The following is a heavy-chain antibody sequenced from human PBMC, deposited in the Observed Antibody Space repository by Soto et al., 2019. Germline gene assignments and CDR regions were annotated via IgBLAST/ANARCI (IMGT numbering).Heavy chain of an antibody. CDR3: ARLNGGGASNSFDF. V-gene: IGHV3-13*01. CDR1: GLTFSSNH. J-gene: IGHJ4*02. Sequence: DVRLVASGGGLVQPGGSLRLSCAASGLTFSSNHLHWVRQGRGEGLEWVSGIGPAGDTYYPGSVRGRFTISRDNAKNALYLQLNSLRAEDTAVYFCARLNGGGASNSFDFWGPGTLVTVSS. CDR2: IGPAGDT. D-gene: IGHD2-8*01.